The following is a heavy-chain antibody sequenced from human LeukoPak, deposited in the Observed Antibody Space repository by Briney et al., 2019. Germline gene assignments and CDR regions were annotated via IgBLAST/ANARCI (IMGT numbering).Heavy chain of an antibody. V-gene: IGHV3-23*01. CDR2: IPGSGGNT. CDR3: ASGVLGYSSGWVDY. Sequence: GGSLRLSCAASGFTFGGYAMSWVRQAPGKGLEWVSAIPGSGGNTYYADSVKGRFTISRDNSKNTLYLQMNSLRAEDTAVYYCASGVLGYSSGWVDYWGQGTLVTVSS. J-gene: IGHJ4*02. D-gene: IGHD6-19*01. CDR1: GFTFGGYA.